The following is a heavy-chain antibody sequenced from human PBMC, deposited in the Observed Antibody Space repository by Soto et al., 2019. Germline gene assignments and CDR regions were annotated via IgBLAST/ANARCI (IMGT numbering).Heavy chain of an antibody. CDR3: ARVGAVAGMSGKPFEY. D-gene: IGHD6-19*01. J-gene: IGHJ4*02. CDR1: GYTFTSYY. CDR2: INPSGGST. V-gene: IGHV1-46*01. Sequence: ASVKVSCKASGYTFTSYYMHWVRQAPGQGLEWMGIINPSGGSTSYAQKFQGRVTMTRDTSTSTVYMELSSLRSEDTAVYYCARVGAVAGMSGKPFEYWGQGTLVTVCS.